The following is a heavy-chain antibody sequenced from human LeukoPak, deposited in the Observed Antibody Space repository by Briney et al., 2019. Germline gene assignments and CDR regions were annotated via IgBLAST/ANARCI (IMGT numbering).Heavy chain of an antibody. D-gene: IGHD3-3*01. CDR3: AKRKGYGYDFWSGCPSYYYMDV. V-gene: IGHV3-23*01. Sequence: PAGSLRLSCAASGFTFSSYAMSWVRQAPGKGLEWVSAISGSGGSTYYADSVKGRFTISRDNSKNTLYLQMNSLRAEDTAVYYCAKRKGYGYDFWSGCPSYYYMDVWGKGTTVTVSS. J-gene: IGHJ6*03. CDR1: GFTFSSYA. CDR2: ISGSGGST.